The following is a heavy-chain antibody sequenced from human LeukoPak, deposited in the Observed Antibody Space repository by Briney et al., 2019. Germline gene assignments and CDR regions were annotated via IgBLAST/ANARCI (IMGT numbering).Heavy chain of an antibody. CDR2: ISPSSSYI. J-gene: IGHJ1*01. D-gene: IGHD3-22*01. CDR3: ARDGPETYYYDSTGYYYRYFHH. V-gene: IGHV3-11*05. Sequence: GGSLILSCVASGFTFSDFYMNWIRQAPGKGLEWISHISPSSSYINYADSVKGRFTISRDNAKKSLYLQMNSLRAEDTAVYYCARDGPETYYYDSTGYYYRYFHHWGQGTLVTVSS. CDR1: GFTFSDFY.